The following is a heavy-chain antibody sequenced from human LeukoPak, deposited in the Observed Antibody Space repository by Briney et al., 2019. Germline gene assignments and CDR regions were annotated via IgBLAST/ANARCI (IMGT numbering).Heavy chain of an antibody. D-gene: IGHD2-21*01. J-gene: IGHJ3*02. CDR1: GFTFSSRW. Sequence: GRSLRLSCAASGFTFSSRWMHWVRQAPGKGLVWVSHVNSDESSTNYADSVKGRFTISRDNTKNTLYLQMNSLRAEDTAVYYCASDDSYAFDIWGQGTMVTVSS. CDR3: ASDDSYAFDI. CDR2: VNSDESST. V-gene: IGHV3-74*01.